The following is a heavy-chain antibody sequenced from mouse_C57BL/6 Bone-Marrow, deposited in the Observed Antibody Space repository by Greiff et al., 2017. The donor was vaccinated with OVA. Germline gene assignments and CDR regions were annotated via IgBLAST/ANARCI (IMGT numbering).Heavy chain of an antibody. J-gene: IGHJ1*03. Sequence: QVQLQQPGAELVKPGASVKLSCKASGYPFPSLWLHWVTPRPGRGLEWVGRIDPNSGGTKDNEKFKSKVTLTVYKPSSTAYMQLSSLTSEDSAVYYCARGDYCGSRWYVDVWGTGTTVTVSS. CDR1: GYPFPSLW. CDR2: IDPNSGGT. V-gene: IGHV1-72*01. D-gene: IGHD1-1*01. CDR3: ARGDYCGSRWYVDV.